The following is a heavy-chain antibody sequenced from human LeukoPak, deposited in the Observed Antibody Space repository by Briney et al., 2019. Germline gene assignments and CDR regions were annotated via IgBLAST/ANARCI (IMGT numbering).Heavy chain of an antibody. CDR2: IYTSGST. J-gene: IGHJ4*02. D-gene: IGHD6-13*01. V-gene: IGHV4-4*07. Sequence: SETLSLTCTVSGGSISSYYWSWIRQPAGKGLEWIGRIYTSGSTNYNPSLKSRVTMSVDTSKNQFSLKLSSVTAADMAVYYCATSGYSSSCPDYWGQGTLVTVSS. CDR3: ATSGYSSSCPDY. CDR1: GGSISSYY.